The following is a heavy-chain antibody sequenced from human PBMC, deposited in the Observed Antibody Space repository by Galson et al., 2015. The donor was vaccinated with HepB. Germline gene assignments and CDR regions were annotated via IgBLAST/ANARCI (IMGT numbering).Heavy chain of an antibody. V-gene: IGHV1-18*01. J-gene: IGHJ6*03. CDR2: ISAYNGNT. Sequence: SVKVSCKASGYTFTSYGISWVRQAPGQGLEWMGWISAYNGNTNYAQKLQGRVTMTTDTSTSTAYMELRSLRSDDTAVYYCAREYCSCTSCYKGVYYYYYMDVWGKGTTVTVSS. D-gene: IGHD2-2*02. CDR1: GYTFTSYG. CDR3: AREYCSCTSCYKGVYYYYYMDV.